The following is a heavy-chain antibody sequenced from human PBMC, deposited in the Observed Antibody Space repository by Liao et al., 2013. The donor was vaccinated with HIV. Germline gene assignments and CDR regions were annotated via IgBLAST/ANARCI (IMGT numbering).Heavy chain of an antibody. CDR1: GDSISSGAYH. Sequence: QVQLQESGPGLVKPSQTLSLTCSVSGDSISSGAYHWNWIRQPAGKGPEWIGHIYTSGNTNYNPSLKSRVTMSMDTSKSQFSLKMTSVTAADTAVYYCGRSNGFSYGIEYWGRGTVISVSS. J-gene: IGHJ4*02. CDR3: GRSNGFSYGIEY. D-gene: IGHD3-16*01. CDR2: IYTSGNT. V-gene: IGHV4-61*02.